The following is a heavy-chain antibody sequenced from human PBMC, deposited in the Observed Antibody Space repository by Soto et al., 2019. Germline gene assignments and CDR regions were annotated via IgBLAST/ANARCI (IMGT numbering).Heavy chain of an antibody. CDR1: AASFSKYY. D-gene: IGHD3-16*01. Sequence: QVQLQESGPGLVKPSETLSLTCTVSAASFSKYYWTWIRQPPGKGLEWIGYIYFNGNTNYNPSLKRRVTISADTSKKQISLNLTSVTDADTAVYFCASVTFGGVVLAHWGQGTLVTVSS. CDR2: IYFNGNT. CDR3: ASVTFGGVVLAH. V-gene: IGHV4-59*13. J-gene: IGHJ4*02.